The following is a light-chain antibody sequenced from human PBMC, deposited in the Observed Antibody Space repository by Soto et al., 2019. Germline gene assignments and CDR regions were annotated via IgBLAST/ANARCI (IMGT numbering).Light chain of an antibody. CDR2: DAS. CDR1: QSVRTS. J-gene: IGKJ3*01. Sequence: EVVLTQAPATLCLSPGERATLACRASQSVRTSLAWYQHKPGQAPRLLIYDASNRATGIPARFGGSGSGTDFTLTINSLEPEDFAVYYCQQRSNWPGTFGPGTKVDIK. V-gene: IGKV3-11*01. CDR3: QQRSNWPGT.